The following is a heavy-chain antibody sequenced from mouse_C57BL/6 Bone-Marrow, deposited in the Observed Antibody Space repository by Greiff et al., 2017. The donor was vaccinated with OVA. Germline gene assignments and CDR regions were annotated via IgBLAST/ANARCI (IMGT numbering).Heavy chain of an antibody. Sequence: QVQLKQPGAELVKPGASVKLSCKASGYTFTSYWMHWVKQRPGQGLEWIGMIHPNSGSTNYNEKFKSKATLTVDKSSSTAYMQLSSLTSADSAVYYCAREGLYYGNYYYCDYWGQGTTLTVSS. CDR3: AREGLYYGNYYYCDY. CDR2: IHPNSGST. CDR1: GYTFTSYW. J-gene: IGHJ2*01. D-gene: IGHD2-1*01. V-gene: IGHV1-64*01.